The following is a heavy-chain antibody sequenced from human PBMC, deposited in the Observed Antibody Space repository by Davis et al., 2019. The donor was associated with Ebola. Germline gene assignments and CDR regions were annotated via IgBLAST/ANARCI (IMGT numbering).Heavy chain of an antibody. CDR2: ISAYNGNT. V-gene: IGHV1-18*01. J-gene: IGHJ4*02. D-gene: IGHD5-24*01. CDR3: AREVEGFFDY. Sequence: ASVKVSCKVSGYTLTELSMHWVRQAPGQGLEWMGWISAYNGNTNYAQKLQGRVTMTTDTSTSTAYMELRSLRSDDTAVYYCAREVEGFFDYWGQGTLVTVSS. CDR1: GYTLTELS.